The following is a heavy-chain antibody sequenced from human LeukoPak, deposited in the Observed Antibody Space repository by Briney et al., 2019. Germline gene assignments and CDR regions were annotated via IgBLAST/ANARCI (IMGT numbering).Heavy chain of an antibody. D-gene: IGHD4-23*01. CDR3: ARELYGGNDY. Sequence: GGSLRLSCAASRFTFSSYAMHWVRQAPGKGLEWVAVISYDGSNKYYADSVKGRFTISRDNSKNTLYLQMNSLRAEDTAVYYCARELYGGNDYWGQGTLVTVSS. V-gene: IGHV3-30-3*01. CDR1: RFTFSSYA. J-gene: IGHJ4*02. CDR2: ISYDGSNK.